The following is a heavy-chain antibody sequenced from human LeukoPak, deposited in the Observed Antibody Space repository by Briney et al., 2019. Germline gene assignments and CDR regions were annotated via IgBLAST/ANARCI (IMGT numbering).Heavy chain of an antibody. V-gene: IGHV3-30*18. Sequence: GRSLRLSCAASGFTFSSYGMHWVRQAPGKGLEWVAVISYDGSNKYYADSVKGRFTISSDNSKNTLYLQMNSLRAEDMAVYYCAKDSNDYVWGSYNGFNYWGQGTLVTVSS. D-gene: IGHD3-16*01. J-gene: IGHJ4*02. CDR3: AKDSNDYVWGSYNGFNY. CDR1: GFTFSSYG. CDR2: ISYDGSNK.